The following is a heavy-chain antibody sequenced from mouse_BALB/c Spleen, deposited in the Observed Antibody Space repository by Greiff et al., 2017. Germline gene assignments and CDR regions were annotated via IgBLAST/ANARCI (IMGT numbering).Heavy chain of an antibody. CDR2: IYPGDGDT. CDR3: AREVEIYGSYYVGAMDY. V-gene: IGHV1-87*01. Sequence: VQLQQSGAELARPGASVKLSCKASGYTFTSYWMQWVKQRPGQGLEWIGAIYPGDGDTRYTQKFKGKATLTADKSSSTAYMQLSSLASEDSAVYYCAREVEIYGSYYVGAMDYWGQGTSVTVSS. CDR1: GYTFTSYW. J-gene: IGHJ4*01. D-gene: IGHD2-3*01.